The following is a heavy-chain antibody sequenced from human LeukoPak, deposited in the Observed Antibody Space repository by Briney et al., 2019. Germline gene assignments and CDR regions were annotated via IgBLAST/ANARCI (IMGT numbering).Heavy chain of an antibody. V-gene: IGHV4-59*08. J-gene: IGHJ2*01. CDR3: ARRLKFWYFDL. D-gene: IGHD2-21*02. CDR1: GGSFSGYY. CDR2: IYYSGST. Sequence: PSETLSLTCAVYGGSFSGYYWSWIRQPPGKGLEWIGNIYYSGSTNYNPSLKSRVTIPVDTSKNQFSLKLNSVTAADTAVYYCARRLKFWYFDLWGRGTLVTVSS.